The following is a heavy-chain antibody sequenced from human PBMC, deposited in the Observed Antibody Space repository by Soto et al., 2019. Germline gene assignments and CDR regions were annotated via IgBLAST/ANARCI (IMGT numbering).Heavy chain of an antibody. J-gene: IGHJ4*02. V-gene: IGHV3-30-3*01. Sequence: QVQLVESGGGVVQPGRSLRLSCAASGFTFSSYAMHWVRQAPGKGLEWVAVISYDGSNKYYADSVKGRFTISRDNSKNTLYLQMNSLRAEDTAVYYCARDPSWEWELLFVDYWGQGTLVTVSS. D-gene: IGHD1-26*01. CDR1: GFTFSSYA. CDR3: ARDPSWEWELLFVDY. CDR2: ISYDGSNK.